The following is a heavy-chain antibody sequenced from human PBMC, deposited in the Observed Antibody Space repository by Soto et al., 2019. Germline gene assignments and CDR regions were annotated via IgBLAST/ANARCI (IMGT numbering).Heavy chain of an antibody. CDR1: GFSFRIYA. CDR3: AKDHFSNNGVLDSFHI. CDR2: MTNSDV. D-gene: IGHD2-8*01. J-gene: IGHJ3*02. Sequence: GGSLRLSCAATGFSFRIYAMSWVRQAPGKGLAWVSTMTNSDVYYADSVKGRFIISRDNSKNMLFLQMNSLRADDTAIYYCAKDHFSNNGVLDSFHIWGRGTTVTVSS. V-gene: IGHV3-23*01.